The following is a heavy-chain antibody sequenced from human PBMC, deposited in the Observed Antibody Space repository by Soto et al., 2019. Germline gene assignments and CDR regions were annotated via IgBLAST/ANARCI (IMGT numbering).Heavy chain of an antibody. CDR1: GGTFSSYA. Sequence: QVPLVQSGAEVKKPGSSVTVSCKASGGTFSSYAIHWVRQAPGQGLELMGGIIPMYGPAKYAQRFQGRVTINADESATTVYMELTSLTSQDPAVYYCARVTSMVRGVIDNWFDPWGHGTLVTVSS. CDR2: IIPMYGPA. V-gene: IGHV1-69*01. J-gene: IGHJ5*02. CDR3: ARVTSMVRGVIDNWFDP. D-gene: IGHD3-10*01.